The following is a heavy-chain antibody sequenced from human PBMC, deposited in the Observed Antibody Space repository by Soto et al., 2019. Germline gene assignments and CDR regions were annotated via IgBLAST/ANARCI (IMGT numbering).Heavy chain of an antibody. CDR2: ISYDGSNK. CDR3: AKTLRSSLLGDYYYGMDV. V-gene: IGHV3-30*18. D-gene: IGHD6-13*01. Sequence: GSLRLSCAASGFTFSSYGMHWVRQAPGKGLEWVAVISYDGSNKYYADSVKGRFTISRDNSKNTLYLQMNSLRAEDTAVYYCAKTLRSSLLGDYYYGMDVWGQGTTVTVSS. J-gene: IGHJ6*02. CDR1: GFTFSSYG.